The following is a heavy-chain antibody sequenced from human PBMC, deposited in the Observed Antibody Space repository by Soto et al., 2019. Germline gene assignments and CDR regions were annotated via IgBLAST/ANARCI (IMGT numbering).Heavy chain of an antibody. J-gene: IGHJ6*03. CDR1: GVTFGNYE. CDR3: AKNADFFHYHMDV. V-gene: IGHV1-8*01. Sequence: QVLLMQSGAEVRKPGASVTVSCAASGVTFGNYEINWVRQAPGQGLEWMGWMNPSSGNTGYAQKFQGRVTMTRITYTNTAYMELRRLTSEDTAVYYCAKNADFFHYHMDVWGEGTTVTVSS. CDR2: MNPSSGNT.